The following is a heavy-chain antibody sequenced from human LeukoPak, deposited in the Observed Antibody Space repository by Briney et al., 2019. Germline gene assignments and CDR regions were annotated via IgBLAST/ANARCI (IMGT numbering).Heavy chain of an antibody. V-gene: IGHV1-24*01. Sequence: ASVKVSCKVSGYTLTELSMHWVRQAPGKGLEWMGGFDPEDGETIYAQKFQGRVTMTEDTSTDTAYMELSSLRSEDTAVYYCATDPYDSSGYGYWGQGTLVTVSS. D-gene: IGHD3-22*01. J-gene: IGHJ4*02. CDR3: ATDPYDSSGYGY. CDR1: GYTLTELS. CDR2: FDPEDGET.